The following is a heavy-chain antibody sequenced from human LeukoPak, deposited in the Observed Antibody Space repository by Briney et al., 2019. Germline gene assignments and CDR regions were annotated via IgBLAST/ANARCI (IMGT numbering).Heavy chain of an antibody. D-gene: IGHD2-21*01. CDR2: ISPNRGAT. Sequence: ASVKVSCKASGYTFTGHSIHWVRQSPGQGLEWMGWISPNRGATKYAQKFQGRVTMTRDTSISTAYMELSSLRSDDTAVYYCARDPVVTNWLDPWGQGTLVTVSS. CDR3: ARDPVVTNWLDP. CDR1: GYTFTGHS. V-gene: IGHV1-2*02. J-gene: IGHJ5*02.